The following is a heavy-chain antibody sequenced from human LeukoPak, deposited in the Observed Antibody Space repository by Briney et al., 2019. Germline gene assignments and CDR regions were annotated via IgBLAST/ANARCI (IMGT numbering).Heavy chain of an antibody. J-gene: IGHJ5*02. CDR2: IYYSGST. CDR1: GGSISSGDYY. V-gene: IGHV4-30-4*01. CDR3: ARELPHNWFDP. Sequence: SQTLSLTCTVSGGSISSGDYYWSWIRQPPGKGLEWIGYIYYSGSTYYNPSLKGRVTISVDTSKNQFSLKLSSVTAADTAVFYCARELPHNWFDPWGQGTLVTVSS.